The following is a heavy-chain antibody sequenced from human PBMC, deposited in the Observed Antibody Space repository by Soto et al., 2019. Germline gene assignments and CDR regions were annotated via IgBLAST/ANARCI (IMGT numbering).Heavy chain of an antibody. D-gene: IGHD5-12*01. Sequence: GGSLRLSCAASGFTFSSYGMHWVRQAPGKGLEWVAVIWYDGSNKYYADSVKGRFTISRDNSKNTLYLQMNSLRAEDTAVYYCARVPEMATTNYPVLYYYYGMDVWGQGTTVTVSS. V-gene: IGHV3-33*01. CDR1: GFTFSSYG. J-gene: IGHJ6*02. CDR2: IWYDGSNK. CDR3: ARVPEMATTNYPVLYYYYGMDV.